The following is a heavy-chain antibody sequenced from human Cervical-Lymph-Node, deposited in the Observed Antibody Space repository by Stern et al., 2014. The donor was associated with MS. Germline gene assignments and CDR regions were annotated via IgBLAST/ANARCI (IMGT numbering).Heavy chain of an antibody. CDR3: ARGQGLDFDY. Sequence: EVQLLESGGGLVQPGGSLRVSCAASGFTFSNFWMSWVRQAPGKGLELVANIKQDGSEKYYVVSGKGRFTISRDNAKNSLFLQMNTLRVEDTAMYYCARGQGLDFDYSGQGTLVTVSS. CDR1: GFTFSNFW. V-gene: IGHV3-7*04. D-gene: IGHD3/OR15-3a*01. CDR2: IKQDGSEK. J-gene: IGHJ4*02.